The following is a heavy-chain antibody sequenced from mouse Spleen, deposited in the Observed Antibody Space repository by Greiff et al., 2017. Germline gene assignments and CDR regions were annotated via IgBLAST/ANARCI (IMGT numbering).Heavy chain of an antibody. CDR2: ISSGGSYT. Sequence: EVKLVESGGGLVKPGGSLKLSCAASGFTFSSYAMSWVRQTPEKRLEWVATISSGGSYTYYPDSVKGRFTISRDNAKNTLYLQMSSLRSEDTAMYYCARKLGEDAMDYWGQGTSVTVSS. CDR3: ARKLGEDAMDY. D-gene: IGHD4-1*01. CDR1: GFTFSSYA. V-gene: IGHV5-9-1*01. J-gene: IGHJ4*01.